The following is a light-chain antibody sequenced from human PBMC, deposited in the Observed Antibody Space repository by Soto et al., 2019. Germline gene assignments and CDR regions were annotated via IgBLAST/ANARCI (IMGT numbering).Light chain of an antibody. CDR2: AAS. CDR3: QQDYNSPRT. V-gene: IGKV1-6*01. J-gene: IGKJ1*01. Sequence: AIQMTQSPSSLSASVGDRVTITCRASQSIRSDLDWYQQKPGKAPKLLIYAASSLQSGVPSRFRGSGSGTDFTLTISSLQPEDFATYYCQQDYNSPRTFGQGTKVDIK. CDR1: QSIRSD.